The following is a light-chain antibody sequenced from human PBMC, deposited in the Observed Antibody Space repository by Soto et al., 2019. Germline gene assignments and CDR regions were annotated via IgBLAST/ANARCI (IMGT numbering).Light chain of an antibody. CDR2: GAL. CDR3: QQYYDWPSLT. V-gene: IGKV3-15*01. Sequence: EIVMTQSPATLSVSPGERVTLSCRASHSVSSNLAWYQQKPGQAPRLLIYGALSRATGIPARFSGGGSGTEFTLTVSSLQSEDFAVYYCQQYYDWPSLTFGGGTKVEIK. CDR1: HSVSSN. J-gene: IGKJ4*01.